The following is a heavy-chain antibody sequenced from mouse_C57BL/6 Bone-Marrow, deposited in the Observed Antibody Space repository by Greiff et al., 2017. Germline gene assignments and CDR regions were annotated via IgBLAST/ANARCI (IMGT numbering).Heavy chain of an antibody. CDR2: ISSGGDDI. V-gene: IGHV5-9-1*02. CDR3: TIVGYVYDEGYFDV. D-gene: IGHD2-2*01. CDR1: GFTFSSYA. J-gene: IGHJ1*03. Sequence: EVQLVESGEGLVKPGGSLKLSCAASGFTFSSYAMSWVRQTPEKRLEWVAYISSGGDDIYYADNVKGRFTISRDNARTTLYLQMSSLKSEDTAMYYCTIVGYVYDEGYFDVWGTGTTVTVSS.